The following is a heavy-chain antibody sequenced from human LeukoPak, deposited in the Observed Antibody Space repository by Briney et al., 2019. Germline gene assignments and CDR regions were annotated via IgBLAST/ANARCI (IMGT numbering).Heavy chain of an antibody. D-gene: IGHD6-19*01. CDR3: AKGLGKSSGWATLDY. CDR2: IYSGGST. CDR1: GFTVSSNY. V-gene: IGHV3-53*05. Sequence: GGSLRLSCAASGFTVSSNYMSWVRQAPGKGLEWVSIIYSGGSTYYADSVKGRFTISRDNAKNSLYLQMNSLRAEDTAFYYCAKGLGKSSGWATLDYWGQGTLVTVSS. J-gene: IGHJ4*02.